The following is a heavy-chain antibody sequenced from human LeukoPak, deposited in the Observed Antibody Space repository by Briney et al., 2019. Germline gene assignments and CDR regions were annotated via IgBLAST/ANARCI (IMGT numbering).Heavy chain of an antibody. Sequence: GGSLRLSCAASGFTFSSYAMSWARQAPGKGLEWVSAISGSGGSTYYADSVKGRFTISRDNSKNTLYLQMNSLRAEDTAVYYCAKDPTSGYDSYWGQGTLVTVSS. CDR2: ISGSGGST. J-gene: IGHJ4*02. CDR1: GFTFSSYA. D-gene: IGHD5-12*01. CDR3: AKDPTSGYDSY. V-gene: IGHV3-23*01.